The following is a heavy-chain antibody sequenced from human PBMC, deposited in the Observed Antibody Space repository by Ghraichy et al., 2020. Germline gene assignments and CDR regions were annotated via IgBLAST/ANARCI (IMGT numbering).Heavy chain of an antibody. D-gene: IGHD2-2*01. CDR2: TLYRSRWYN. J-gene: IGHJ3*02. CDR1: GDSVSSNSAS. V-gene: IGHV6-1*01. CDR3: ARDDGPYCSSTSCAFDI. Sequence: SQTLSLTCAIYGDSVSSNSASWSWIRQSPSRGLERLGRTLYRSRWYNDYVISVKGRITINADTSKNQFSLQLNSVTPEDTAVYYCARDDGPYCSSTSCAFDIWGQGTLLTVSS.